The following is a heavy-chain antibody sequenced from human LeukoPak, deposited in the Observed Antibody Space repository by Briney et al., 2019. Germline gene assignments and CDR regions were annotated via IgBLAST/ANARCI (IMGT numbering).Heavy chain of an antibody. D-gene: IGHD6-25*01. J-gene: IGHJ4*02. Sequence: ASVKVSCKASGYTFTGYYMHWVRQAPGQGLEWMGWINPNSGGTNCAQKFQGRVTMTRDTSISTAYMELSRLRSDDTAVYYCARDIERLRAIDYWGQGTLVTVSS. V-gene: IGHV1-2*02. CDR1: GYTFTGYY. CDR2: INPNSGGT. CDR3: ARDIERLRAIDY.